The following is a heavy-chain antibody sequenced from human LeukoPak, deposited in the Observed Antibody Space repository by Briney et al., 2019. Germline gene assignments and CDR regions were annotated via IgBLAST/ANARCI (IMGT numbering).Heavy chain of an antibody. J-gene: IGHJ4*02. D-gene: IGHD3-16*01. CDR2: ISYDGSNK. V-gene: IGHV3-30*18. CDR1: GFTFSSYG. Sequence: PGGSPRLSCAASGFTFSSYGMHWVRQAPGKGLEWVAVISYDGSNKYYADSVKGRFTISRDNSKNTLYLQMNSLRAEDTAVYYCAKERGLYFDYWGQGTLVTVSS. CDR3: AKERGLYFDY.